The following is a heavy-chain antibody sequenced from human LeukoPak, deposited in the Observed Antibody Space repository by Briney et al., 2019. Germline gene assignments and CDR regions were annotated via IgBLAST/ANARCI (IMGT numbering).Heavy chain of an antibody. Sequence: GRSLRLSCAASGFTFSSYGMHWVRQAPGKGLEWVAVIWYDGSNKYYADSVKGRFTISRDNSKNTLYLQMNSLRAEDTAVYYCAKDLGMIAAAYFDYWGQGTLVTVSS. CDR1: GFTFSSYG. D-gene: IGHD6-13*01. J-gene: IGHJ4*02. V-gene: IGHV3-33*06. CDR3: AKDLGMIAAAYFDY. CDR2: IWYDGSNK.